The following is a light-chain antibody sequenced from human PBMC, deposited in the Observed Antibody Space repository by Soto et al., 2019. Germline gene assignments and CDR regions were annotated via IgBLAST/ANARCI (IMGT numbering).Light chain of an antibody. V-gene: IGKV1-27*01. Sequence: DIQMTQSPSSLSESVGDRVTITCRASQGISNYIAWYQQKPGKVPKLLIYAASTLQSGVPSRFSDSGSGTDFPLTISSLQPEDVATYYCQKYTNAPWTFGQGTKVEIK. J-gene: IGKJ1*01. CDR1: QGISNY. CDR2: AAS. CDR3: QKYTNAPWT.